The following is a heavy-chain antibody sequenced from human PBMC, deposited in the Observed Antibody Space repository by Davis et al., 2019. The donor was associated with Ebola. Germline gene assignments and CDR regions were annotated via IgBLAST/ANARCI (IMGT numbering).Heavy chain of an antibody. V-gene: IGHV3-73*01. CDR2: VRTKVKNYAT. D-gene: IGHD1-26*01. J-gene: IGHJ4*02. Sequence: GESLKISCAASGFIFSGSGMHWVRQASGKGLEWVGRVRTKVKNYATAYAASVEGRFTISRDDSKNTAYLQMNSLRIEDTAVYYCTRGRGEWGQGTPVIVSS. CDR1: GFIFSGSG. CDR3: TRGRGE.